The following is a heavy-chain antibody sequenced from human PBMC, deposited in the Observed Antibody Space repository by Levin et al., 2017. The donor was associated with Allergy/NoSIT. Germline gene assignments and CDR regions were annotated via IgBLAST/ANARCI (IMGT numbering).Heavy chain of an antibody. CDR3: ASTIAAAAWFDP. J-gene: IGHJ5*02. Sequence: LSLTCAASGFTFSSYAMHWVRQAPGKGLEWVAVISYDGSNKYYADSVKGRFTISRDNSKNTLYLQMNSLRAEDTAVYYCASTIAAAAWFDPWGQGTLVTVSS. CDR2: ISYDGSNK. CDR1: GFTFSSYA. V-gene: IGHV3-30-3*01. D-gene: IGHD6-13*01.